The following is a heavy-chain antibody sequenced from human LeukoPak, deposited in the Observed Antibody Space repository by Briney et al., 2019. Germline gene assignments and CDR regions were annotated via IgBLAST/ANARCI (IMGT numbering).Heavy chain of an antibody. Sequence: GSLRLSCAASGFTFSSYEMNWVRQAPGKGPEWVSYISSSGSAIYYADSVKGRFTISRDNAKNSLYLQMNSLRAEDTAVYYCARTSSGYSSSWYYWFDPWGQGTLVTVSS. CDR2: ISSSGSAI. J-gene: IGHJ5*02. CDR1: GFTFSSYE. CDR3: ARTSSGYSSSWYYWFDP. V-gene: IGHV3-48*03. D-gene: IGHD6-13*01.